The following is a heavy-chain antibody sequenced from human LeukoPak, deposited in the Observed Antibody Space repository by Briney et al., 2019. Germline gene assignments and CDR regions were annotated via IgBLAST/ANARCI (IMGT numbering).Heavy chain of an antibody. Sequence: KASETLSLTCTVSGGSISSYYWSWIRQPPGKGLEWIGYIYYSGSTNYNPSLKSRVTISVDTSKNQFSLKLSSVTAADTAEYSCARGSPYYYSSGSYYPHYWGQGTLVTVSS. CDR1: GGSISSYY. CDR3: ARGSPYYYSSGSYYPHY. J-gene: IGHJ4*02. CDR2: IYYSGST. V-gene: IGHV4-59*01. D-gene: IGHD3-10*01.